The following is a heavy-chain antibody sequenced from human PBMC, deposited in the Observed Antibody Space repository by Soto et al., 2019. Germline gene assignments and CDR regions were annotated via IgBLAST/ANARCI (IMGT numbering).Heavy chain of an antibody. CDR1: GFTFSGSA. V-gene: IGHV3-73*01. D-gene: IGHD3-3*01. J-gene: IGHJ6*02. CDR3: TRPFSYDFWSGYGTYDYYYGMDV. Sequence: PGGSLRLSCAASGFTFSGSAMHWVRQASGKGLEWVGRIRSKANSYATAYAASVKGRFTISRDDSKNTAYLQMNSLKTEDTAVYYCTRPFSYDFWSGYGTYDYYYGMDVWGQGTTVTVSS. CDR2: IRSKANSYAT.